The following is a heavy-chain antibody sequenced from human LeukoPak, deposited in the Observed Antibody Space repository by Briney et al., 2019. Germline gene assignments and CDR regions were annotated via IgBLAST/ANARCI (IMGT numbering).Heavy chain of an antibody. CDR1: GYTFTTYD. CDR3: ARSRVGDAFDI. D-gene: IGHD1-26*01. Sequence: ASVKVSCKASGYTFTTYDITWVRQAPGQGLELMGWISGYNTNRNHAHKLQGRVTMTKDTSTSKAYMELRSLRSDDTAVYYCARSRVGDAFDIWGQGTMVTVSS. V-gene: IGHV1-18*01. J-gene: IGHJ3*02. CDR2: ISGYNTNR.